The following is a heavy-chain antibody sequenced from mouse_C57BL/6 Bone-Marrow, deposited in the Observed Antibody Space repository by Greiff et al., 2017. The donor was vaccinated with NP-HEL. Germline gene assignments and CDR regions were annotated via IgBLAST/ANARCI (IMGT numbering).Heavy chain of an antibody. CDR1: GYTFTDYN. Sequence: VQLQQSGPELVKPGASVKMSCKASGYTFTDYNMHWVKQSHGKSLEWIGYINPNNGGTSYNQKFKGKATLTVNKSSSTAYMELRSLTSEDSAVYYWARPLWLRRAWFAYWGQGTLVTVSA. V-gene: IGHV1-22*01. D-gene: IGHD2-2*01. J-gene: IGHJ3*01. CDR3: ARPLWLRRAWFAY. CDR2: INPNNGGT.